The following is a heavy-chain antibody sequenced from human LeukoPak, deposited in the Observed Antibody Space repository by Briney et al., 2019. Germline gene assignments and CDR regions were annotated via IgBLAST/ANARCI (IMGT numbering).Heavy chain of an antibody. V-gene: IGHV4-30-2*06. J-gene: IGHJ5*02. CDR1: GASITTGAYY. CDR2: IYHGGST. CDR3: ARINYYGSGLDL. D-gene: IGHD3-10*01. Sequence: PSQTLSLTCTVSGASITTGAYYWTYIRQSPGKDLEWIGYIYHGGSTYYNPSLKSRVTISIDRPKNQFSLRLTSVTAADTAVYYCARINYYGSGLDLWGQGALVTVSS.